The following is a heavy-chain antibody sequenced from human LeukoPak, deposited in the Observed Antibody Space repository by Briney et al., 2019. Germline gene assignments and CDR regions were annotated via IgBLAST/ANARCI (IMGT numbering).Heavy chain of an antibody. Sequence: GGSLRLSCAASGFTFSSYNMNWVRQAPGEGLEWVSSISNSSTYIYYADSVKGRFTISRDNAKNSLYLQMNSLRAEDTAVYYCARVDTAMVTSFDYWGQGTLVTVSS. CDR1: GFTFSSYN. D-gene: IGHD5-18*01. J-gene: IGHJ4*02. CDR3: ARVDTAMVTSFDY. V-gene: IGHV3-21*01. CDR2: ISNSSTYI.